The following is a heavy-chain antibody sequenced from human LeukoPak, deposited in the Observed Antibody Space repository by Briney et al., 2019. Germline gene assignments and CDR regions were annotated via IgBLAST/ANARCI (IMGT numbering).Heavy chain of an antibody. CDR2: IIPILGIA. V-gene: IGHV1-69*02. Sequence: SVKVSCKASGGTFISYTISWVRQAPGQGLEWMGRIIPILGIANYAQKFQGRVTITADKSTSTAYMELSSLRSEDTAVYYCARSRNYDILTGYSYYFDYWGQGTLVTVSS. CDR1: GGTFISYT. D-gene: IGHD3-9*01. J-gene: IGHJ4*02. CDR3: ARSRNYDILTGYSYYFDY.